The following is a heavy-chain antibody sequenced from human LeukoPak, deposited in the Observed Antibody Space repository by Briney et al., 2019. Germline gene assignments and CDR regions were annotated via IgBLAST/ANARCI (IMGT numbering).Heavy chain of an antibody. V-gene: IGHV4-34*01. D-gene: IGHD1-14*01. J-gene: IGHJ6*02. CDR2: INHSGST. CDR3: ASQPDYYYYGMDV. CDR1: GGSFSGYY. Sequence: PSETLSLTCAVYGGSFSGYYWSWIPQPPRKGLEWIGEINHSGSTNYNPSLKSRVTISVDTSKNQFSLKLSSVTAADTAVYYCASQPDYYYYGMDVWGQGTTVTVSS.